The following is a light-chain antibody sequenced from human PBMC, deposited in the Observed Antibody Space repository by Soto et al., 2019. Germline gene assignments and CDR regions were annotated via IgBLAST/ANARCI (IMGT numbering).Light chain of an antibody. CDR1: QSVSSSY. V-gene: IGKV3-20*01. J-gene: IGKJ2*01. CDR2: GAS. Sequence: SVWTPSPGTLSLSHGERATLSCRASQSVSSSYLAWYQQKPGQAPRLLIYGASSRATGIPDRFSGSGSGTDFTPTISRLEPEDFAVYYCQQYGSSPPSYPLCQGTMVDIK. CDR3: QQYGSSPPSYP.